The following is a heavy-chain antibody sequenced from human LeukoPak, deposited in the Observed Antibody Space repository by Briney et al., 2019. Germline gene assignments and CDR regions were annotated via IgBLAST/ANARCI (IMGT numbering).Heavy chain of an antibody. CDR2: INHSGST. V-gene: IGHV4-34*01. Sequence: SETLSLTCAVYGGSFSGYYWSWIRQPPGKGLEWIGEINHSGSTNYNPSLKSRVTISVDTSKNQFSLKLSSVTAADTAVYYCASIAARRGGYYYYGMDVWGQGTTATVSS. CDR1: GGSFSGYY. J-gene: IGHJ6*02. D-gene: IGHD6-6*01. CDR3: ASIAARRGGYYYYGMDV.